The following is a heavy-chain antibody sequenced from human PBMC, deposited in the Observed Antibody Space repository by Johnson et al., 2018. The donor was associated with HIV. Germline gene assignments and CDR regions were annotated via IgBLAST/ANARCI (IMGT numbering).Heavy chain of an antibody. CDR2: ISFDETND. CDR3: AKLRKKQWLVGEAFDI. V-gene: IGHV3-30*18. D-gene: IGHD6-19*01. J-gene: IGHJ3*02. CDR1: GFIFSSYG. Sequence: QVQLVESGGGVVQPGRSLRLSCAASGFIFSSYGLHWVRQAPGQGLVWVAVISFDETNDSYADSVQGRFTISRDLPKYTLYLQMNSLRAEETAIYYCAKLRKKQWLVGEAFDIWGQGTMVTVSS.